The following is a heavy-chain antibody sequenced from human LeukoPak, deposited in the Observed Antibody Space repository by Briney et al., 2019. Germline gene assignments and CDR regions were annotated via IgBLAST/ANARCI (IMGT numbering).Heavy chain of an antibody. D-gene: IGHD6-13*01. CDR3: AIGRAAAGIHWFDP. J-gene: IGHJ5*02. Sequence: SETLSLTCAVYGGSFSGYYWSWIRQPLGKGLEWIGSIYHSRSTYYNPSLKSRVTISVDTSKNQFSLKLSSVTAADTAVYYCAIGRAAAGIHWFDPWGQGTLVTVSS. V-gene: IGHV4-34*01. CDR1: GGSFSGYY. CDR2: IYHSRST.